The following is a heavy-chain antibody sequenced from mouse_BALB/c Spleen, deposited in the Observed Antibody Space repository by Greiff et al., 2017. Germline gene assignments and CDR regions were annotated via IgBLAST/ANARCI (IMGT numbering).Heavy chain of an antibody. J-gene: IGHJ4*01. Sequence: EVKLMESVGGLVKPGGSLKLSCAASGFTFSDYYMYWVRQTPEKRLEWVATISDGGSYTYYPDSVKGRFTISRDNAKNNLYLQMSSLKSEDTAMYYCARYDYDDYYAMDYWGQGTSVTVSS. CDR1: GFTFSDYY. CDR2: ISDGGSYT. CDR3: ARYDYDDYYAMDY. V-gene: IGHV5-4*02. D-gene: IGHD2-4*01.